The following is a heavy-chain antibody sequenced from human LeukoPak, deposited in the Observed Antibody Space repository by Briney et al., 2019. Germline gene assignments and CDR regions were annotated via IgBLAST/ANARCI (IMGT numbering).Heavy chain of an antibody. V-gene: IGHV3-43*01. D-gene: IGHD3-22*01. CDR2: ISWDGGRT. CDR3: AKETQFYYDTGASYYFDH. Sequence: GGSLRLSCASSGFAFERHTMHWVRQVSGKGLEWVSLISWDGGRTVYADFVKGRLAISRDNSKNSLYLQMNSLTTEDTAFYYCAKETQFYYDTGASYYFDHWGQGALVTVSS. CDR1: GFAFERHT. J-gene: IGHJ4*02.